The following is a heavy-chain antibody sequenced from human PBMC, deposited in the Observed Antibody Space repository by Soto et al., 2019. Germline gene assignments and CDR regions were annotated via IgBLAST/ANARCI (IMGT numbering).Heavy chain of an antibody. J-gene: IGHJ5*02. V-gene: IGHV4-39*02. CDR2: IYYSGST. D-gene: IGHD1-26*01. CDR1: GGSISSSSYY. CDR3: ATQEVGGSYVYTFDP. Sequence: PSETLSLTCTVSGGSISSSSYYWGWIRQPPGKGLEWIGSIYYSGSTYYNPPLKSRVTISVDTSKNHFSLKLSSVTAADTAVYYCATQEVGGSYVYTFDPWGQGTLVTVSS.